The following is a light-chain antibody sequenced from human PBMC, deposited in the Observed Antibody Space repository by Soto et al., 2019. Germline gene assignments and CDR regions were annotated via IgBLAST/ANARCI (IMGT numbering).Light chain of an antibody. J-gene: IGLJ3*02. Sequence: QSALTQPAAVSGSPGQAITISCTGTSSDVGGYKYVSWYQQHPGKAPKLMIYEVTNRPSGVSYRLSGSRSGNTASLTISGLQAEDEADYYCSSYSSSSFSVLFGGGTKLTVL. CDR1: SSDVGGYKY. V-gene: IGLV2-14*01. CDR3: SSYSSSSFSVL. CDR2: EVT.